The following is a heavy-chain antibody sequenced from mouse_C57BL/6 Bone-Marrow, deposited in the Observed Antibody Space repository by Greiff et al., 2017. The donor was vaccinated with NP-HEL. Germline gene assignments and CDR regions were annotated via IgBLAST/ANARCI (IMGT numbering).Heavy chain of an antibody. CDR3: ARSGVYYGSSYDY. CDR1: GYAFSSYW. CDR2: IYPGDGDT. D-gene: IGHD1-1*01. V-gene: IGHV1-80*01. J-gene: IGHJ2*01. Sequence: VQLQQSGAELVKPGASVKISCKASGYAFSSYWMNWVKQRPGKGLEWIGQIYPGDGDTNYNGKFKGKATLTADKSSSTAYMQLSSLTSEDSAVYFCARSGVYYGSSYDYWGQGTTLTVSS.